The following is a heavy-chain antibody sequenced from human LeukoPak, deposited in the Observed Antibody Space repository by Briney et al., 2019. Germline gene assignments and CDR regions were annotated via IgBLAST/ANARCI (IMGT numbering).Heavy chain of an antibody. CDR3: ARGLGYGGKKKEEDY. J-gene: IGHJ4*02. CDR2: INHSRST. D-gene: IGHD4-23*01. Sequence: SETLSLTCAVYGGSFSGYYWSWIRQPPGKGLEWIGEINHSRSTNYNPSLKSRVTISVDTSKNQFSLKLSSVTAADTAVYYCARGLGYGGKKKEEDYWGQGTLVTVSS. V-gene: IGHV4-34*01. CDR1: GGSFSGYY.